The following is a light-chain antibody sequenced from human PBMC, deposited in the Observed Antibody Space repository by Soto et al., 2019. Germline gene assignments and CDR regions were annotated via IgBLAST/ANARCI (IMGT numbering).Light chain of an antibody. Sequence: DIQMTQSPSTLSGSVGDRVTITCRASQTISSWLAWYQQKPGKAPKLLIYDASSLQSGVPSRFSGSGSGTEFTLTISSLQPDDFATYYCQQYQIDWTFGQGTKVDIK. CDR3: QQYQIDWT. J-gene: IGKJ1*01. V-gene: IGKV1-5*01. CDR1: QTISSW. CDR2: DAS.